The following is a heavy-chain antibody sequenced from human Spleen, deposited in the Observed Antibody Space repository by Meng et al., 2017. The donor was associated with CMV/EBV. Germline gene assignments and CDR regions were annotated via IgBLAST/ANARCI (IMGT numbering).Heavy chain of an antibody. V-gene: IGHV4-34*01. CDR1: GGSISGSVSGYS. CDR2: GDRSGSI. CDR3: ARGLAMFGRVTTTRTHDD. D-gene: IGHD3/OR15-3a*01. Sequence: SETLSLTCAVYGGSISGSVSGYSWTWIRPSPEKGLEWIGEGDRSGSINYNPYLKSRVTMSVDTSNNQFSLKLNSVTAADTAGYYCARGLAMFGRVTTTRTHDDWGQGTLVTVSS. J-gene: IGHJ4*02.